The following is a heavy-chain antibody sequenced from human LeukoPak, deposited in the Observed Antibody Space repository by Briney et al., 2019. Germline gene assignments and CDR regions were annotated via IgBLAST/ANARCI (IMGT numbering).Heavy chain of an antibody. CDR2: INPNSGGT. Sequence: ASVKVSCKASGYTFTGYYMHWVRQAPGQGLEWMGWINPNSGGTNYAQKFQGRVTMTRDTSISTAYMELSRLRSDDTAVYYCARDRTSYGVYYYGMDVWGQGTTVTVSS. D-gene: IGHD5-18*01. CDR3: ARDRTSYGVYYYGMDV. CDR1: GYTFTGYY. V-gene: IGHV1-2*02. J-gene: IGHJ6*02.